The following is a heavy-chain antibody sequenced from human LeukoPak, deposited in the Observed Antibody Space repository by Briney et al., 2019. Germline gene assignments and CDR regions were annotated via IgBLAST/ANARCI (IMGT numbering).Heavy chain of an antibody. J-gene: IGHJ4*02. D-gene: IGHD3-3*01. CDR2: IIPIFGTA. V-gene: IGHV1-69*05. CDR1: GGTFSSYA. CDR3: AGRAGYYDFWSGWDYFDY. Sequence: EASVKVSCKASGGTFSSYAISWVRQAPGQGLEWMGGIIPIFGTANYAQKFQGRVTITTDESTSTAYMELSSLRSEDTAVYYCAGRAGYYDFWSGWDYFDYWGQGTLVTVSS.